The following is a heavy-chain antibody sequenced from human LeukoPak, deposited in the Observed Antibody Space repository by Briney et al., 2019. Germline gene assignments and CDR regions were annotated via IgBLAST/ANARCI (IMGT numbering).Heavy chain of an antibody. CDR3: ARDLPYSSSSGPYSYYMDV. CDR2: INPQSGGT. CDR1: GYTFTGHY. D-gene: IGHD6-6*01. J-gene: IGHJ6*03. Sequence: GASVEVSCKASGYTFTGHYIQWVRQAPGQGLEWMGRINPQSGGTKYARNFQGRVTMTRDTSISTVYMELSRLRSDDTAAYYCARDLPYSSSSGPYSYYMDVWGKGTTVTVSS. V-gene: IGHV1-2*06.